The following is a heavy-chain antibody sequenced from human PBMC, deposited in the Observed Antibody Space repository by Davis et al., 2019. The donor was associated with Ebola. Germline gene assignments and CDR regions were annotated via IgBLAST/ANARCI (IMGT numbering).Heavy chain of an antibody. D-gene: IGHD3-22*01. CDR3: ARDDYDSSGSACGDY. CDR1: GYTFTSYG. V-gene: IGHV1-18*04. Sequence: ASVKVSCKASGYTFTSYGISWVRQAPGQGLEWMGWISAYNGNTNYAQKLQGRVTMTTDTSTSTAYMELRSLRSDDTAVYYCARDDYDSSGSACGDYWGQGTLVTVSS. J-gene: IGHJ4*02. CDR2: ISAYNGNT.